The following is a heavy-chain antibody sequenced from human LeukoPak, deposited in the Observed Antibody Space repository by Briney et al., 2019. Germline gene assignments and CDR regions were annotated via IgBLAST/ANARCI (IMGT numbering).Heavy chain of an antibody. CDR3: ARGAPGPAARVTNWFDP. J-gene: IGHJ5*02. D-gene: IGHD2-2*01. CDR1: GGSFSGYY. CDR2: INHSGST. Sequence: SETLSLTCAVYGGSFSGYYWSWIRQPPGKGLEWIGGINHSGSTNYNPSLKSRVTISVDTSKNQFSLKLSSVTAADTAVYYCARGAPGPAARVTNWFDPWGQGTLVTVSS. V-gene: IGHV4-34*01.